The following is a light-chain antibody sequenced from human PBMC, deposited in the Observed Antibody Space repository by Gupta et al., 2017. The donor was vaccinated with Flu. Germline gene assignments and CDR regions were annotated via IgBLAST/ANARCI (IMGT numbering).Light chain of an antibody. CDR2: AAS. J-gene: IGKJ2*03. V-gene: IGKV1-12*01. CDR1: QVINHW. Sequence: IQLFTPPSSLSASVGDGGTIPCRASQVINHWLAWYQHKPGKAPKLLIYAASTLQTGVPSRFSGSGSGADFTLTISRLRPEDFGTYYCQQDNTFPYSFGQGTKLEIK. CDR3: QQDNTFPYS.